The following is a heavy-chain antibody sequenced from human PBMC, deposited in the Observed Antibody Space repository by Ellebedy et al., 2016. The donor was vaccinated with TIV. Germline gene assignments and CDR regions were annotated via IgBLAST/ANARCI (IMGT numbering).Heavy chain of an antibody. D-gene: IGHD2-2*01. V-gene: IGHV4-31*03. Sequence: SETLSLXXSVSDGSVNNRGYYWSWIRQHPGKGLEWIGYIYYTGDTYYSPSLKSRVFISVDTSKNQFSLKLSSVTAADTAVYYCARYRSGIVVVPAHYGMDVWGQGTTVTVSS. CDR3: ARYRSGIVVVPAHYGMDV. CDR1: DGSVNNRGYY. CDR2: IYYTGDT. J-gene: IGHJ6*02.